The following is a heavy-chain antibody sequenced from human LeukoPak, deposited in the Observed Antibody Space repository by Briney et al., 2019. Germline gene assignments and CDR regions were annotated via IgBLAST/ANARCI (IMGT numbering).Heavy chain of an antibody. D-gene: IGHD6-13*01. CDR1: GFTFSSYA. V-gene: IGHV3-48*04. Sequence: GGSLRLSCAGSGFTFSSYAMSWVRQAPGKGLEWVSYISSSGSTIYYADSVKGRFTISRDNAKNSLYLQMNSLRAEDTAVYYCARVSSSWPAFYYYYYMDVWGKGTTVTVSS. J-gene: IGHJ6*03. CDR2: ISSSGSTI. CDR3: ARVSSSWPAFYYYYYMDV.